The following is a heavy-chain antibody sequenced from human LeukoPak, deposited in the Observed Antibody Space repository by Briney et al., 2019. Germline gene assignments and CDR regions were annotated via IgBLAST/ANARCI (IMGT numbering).Heavy chain of an antibody. J-gene: IGHJ5*01. V-gene: IGHV1-2*02. CDR2: INANSGDT. CDR1: GYTFTGYY. CDR3: ARADACRWFDY. D-gene: IGHD2-15*01. Sequence: GASVKVSCKASGYTFTGYYMHWVRQAPGQGLEWMGWINANSGDTGYAQKFQGRVTMTRDTSVSTAYMELSRLRSDDTAVYFCARADACRWFDYWGQGALVTVSS.